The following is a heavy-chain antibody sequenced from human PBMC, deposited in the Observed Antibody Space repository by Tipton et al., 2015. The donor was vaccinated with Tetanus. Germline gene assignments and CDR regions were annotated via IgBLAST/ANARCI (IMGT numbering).Heavy chain of an antibody. Sequence: TLSLTCTVSGGSVSSGSYYWSWIRQPPGKGLEWIGYIYYSGSTNYNPSLKSRVTISVDTSKNQFSLKLSSVTAADTAVYYCARSPYYGFWSGYYPGYWGQGTLVTVSS. CDR2: IYYSGST. CDR3: ARSPYYGFWSGYYPGY. V-gene: IGHV4-61*01. D-gene: IGHD3-3*01. J-gene: IGHJ4*02. CDR1: GGSVSSGSYY.